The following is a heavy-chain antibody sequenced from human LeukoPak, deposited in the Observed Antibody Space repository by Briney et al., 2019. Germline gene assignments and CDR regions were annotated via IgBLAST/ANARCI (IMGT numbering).Heavy chain of an antibody. CDR1: GGSISSSSYY. Sequence: PSETLSLTCTVSGGSISSSSYYWGWIRQPPGKGLEWIGSIYYSGSTYYNPSLKSRATISVDTSKNQFSLKLSSVTAADTAVYHCARHPVLRFLEWSLYYFDYWGQGTLVTVSS. D-gene: IGHD3-3*01. CDR2: IYYSGST. V-gene: IGHV4-39*01. J-gene: IGHJ4*02. CDR3: ARHPVLRFLEWSLYYFDY.